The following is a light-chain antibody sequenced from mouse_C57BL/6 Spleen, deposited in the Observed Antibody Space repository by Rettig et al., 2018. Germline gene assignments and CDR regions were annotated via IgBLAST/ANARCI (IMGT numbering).Light chain of an antibody. J-gene: IGKJ4*01. CDR1: SSVSY. V-gene: IGKV4-55*01. CDR3: QQWSSYPIT. CDR2: DTS. Sequence: QIVLTQSPAIMSASPGEKVTMTCSASSSVSYMYWYQQKPGSSPRLLIYDTSNLASGVPVRFSGSGSGTSYSLTISRMEAEDAATYYCQQWSSYPITFGSG.